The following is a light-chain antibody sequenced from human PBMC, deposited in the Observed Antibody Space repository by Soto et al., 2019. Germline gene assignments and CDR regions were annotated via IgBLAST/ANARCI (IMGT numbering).Light chain of an antibody. J-gene: IGLJ1*01. CDR3: QSYDSSLSGFYV. V-gene: IGLV1-40*01. CDR1: SSNIGAGYD. Sequence: QSVLTQPPSVSGAPGHRVTISCTGSSSNIGAGYDVHWYQQLPGTAPKLLIYGNSNRPSGVPDRFSGSKSGTSASLAITVLQAEDEADYYCQSYDSSLSGFYVFGTGTKLTVL. CDR2: GNS.